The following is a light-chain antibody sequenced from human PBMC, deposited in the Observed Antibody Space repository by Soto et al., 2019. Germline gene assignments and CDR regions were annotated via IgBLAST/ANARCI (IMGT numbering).Light chain of an antibody. J-gene: IGKJ1*01. CDR2: KAS. CDR1: QTISSW. V-gene: IGKV1-5*03. CDR3: QQYDTYWT. Sequence: DIQMTQSPSTLSVSVVDRVTITFRASQTISSWLAWYQQKPGKAPKLLIYKASTLKSGVPSRFSGSGSGTEFTLTISSLQTDDFATYYCQQYDTYWTFGQGTKVDIK.